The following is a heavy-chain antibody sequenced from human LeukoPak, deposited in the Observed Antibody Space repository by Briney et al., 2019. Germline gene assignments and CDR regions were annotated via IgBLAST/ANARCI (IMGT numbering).Heavy chain of an antibody. CDR1: GGSFRNYY. V-gene: IGHV4-34*01. J-gene: IGHJ4*02. CDR2: INHSGST. D-gene: IGHD3-22*01. CDR3: ARGPDFYDSSGYYPI. Sequence: SETLSQTCAVYGGSFRNYYWSWIRQPPGKGLEWIGEINHSGSTKYNPSLKSRVTISVDRSKNQFSLKLSSVTAADTAVFYCARGPDFYDSSGYYPIWGEGAVVTVSS.